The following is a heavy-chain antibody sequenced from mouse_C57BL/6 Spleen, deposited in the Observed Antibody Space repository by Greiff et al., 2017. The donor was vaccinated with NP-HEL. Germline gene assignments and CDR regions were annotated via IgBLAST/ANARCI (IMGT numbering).Heavy chain of an antibody. J-gene: IGHJ2*01. CDR3: ARSITTVVATDFDY. Sequence: QVQLQQPGAELVRPGSSVKLSCKASGNTFTSYWMHWVKQRPIQGLEWIGNIDPSDSETHYNQKFKDKATLTVDKSSSTAYMQLSSLTSEDSAVYYCARSITTVVATDFDYWGQGTTLTVSS. CDR1: GNTFTSYW. D-gene: IGHD1-1*01. CDR2: IDPSDSET. V-gene: IGHV1-52*01.